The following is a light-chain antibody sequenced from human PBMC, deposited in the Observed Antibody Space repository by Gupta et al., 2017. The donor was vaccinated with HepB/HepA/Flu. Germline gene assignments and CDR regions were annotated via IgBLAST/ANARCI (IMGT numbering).Light chain of an antibody. V-gene: IGLV2-11*01. CDR1: RSDVGGYNY. CDR3: CSYAGSYTLV. Sequence: SALTQPRSVSGSPGQSVPISCTGTRSDVGGYNYVSWYQQHPGKAPKLMIYDVSKRPSGVPDRFSGSKSGNTASLTISGLQAEDEADYYCCSYAGSYTLVFGGGTKLTVL. CDR2: DVS. J-gene: IGLJ2*01.